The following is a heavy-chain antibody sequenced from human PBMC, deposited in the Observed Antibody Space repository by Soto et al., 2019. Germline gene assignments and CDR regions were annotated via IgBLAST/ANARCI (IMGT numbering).Heavy chain of an antibody. J-gene: IGHJ4*02. CDR1: DGSISSGGYY. CDR2: VYYSGST. D-gene: IGHD1-26*01. CDR3: ARGQWELLYY. Sequence: SQTLSLTCTVSDGSISSGGYYRSWIRQHPGKGLEWIGYVYYSGSTYYNPSLKSRVTISVDTSKNQFSLKLSSVTAADTAVYYCARGQWELLYYWGQGTLVTVSS. V-gene: IGHV4-31*03.